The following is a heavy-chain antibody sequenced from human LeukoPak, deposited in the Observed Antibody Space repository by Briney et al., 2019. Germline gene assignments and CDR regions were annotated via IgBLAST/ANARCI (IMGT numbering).Heavy chain of an antibody. J-gene: IGHJ4*02. CDR2: ISAYNGNT. V-gene: IGHV1-18*01. D-gene: IGHD3-22*01. Sequence: ASVKVSCKASGYTFTSYGISWARQAPGQGLEWMGWISAYNGNTNYAQKLQGRVTMTTDTSTSTAYMELRSLRSDDTAVYYCARALYYYDSSGYDYWGQGTLVTVSS. CDR1: GYTFTSYG. CDR3: ARALYYYDSSGYDY.